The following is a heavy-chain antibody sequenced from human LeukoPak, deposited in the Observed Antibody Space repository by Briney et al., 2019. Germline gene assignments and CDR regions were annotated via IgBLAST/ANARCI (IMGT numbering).Heavy chain of an antibody. CDR2: IRANGETT. J-gene: IGHJ3*02. Sequence: GGSLRLSCAASGFTFTRYGMNWVRQAPGKGLEWVSGIRANGETTYYADSVRGRFTISRDNSRSMVWLQMNSLTAEDTAMYYCGRDLNWGAFDIRGLGTLVTVSS. V-gene: IGHV3-23*01. CDR1: GFTFTRYG. CDR3: GRDLNWGAFDI. D-gene: IGHD7-27*01.